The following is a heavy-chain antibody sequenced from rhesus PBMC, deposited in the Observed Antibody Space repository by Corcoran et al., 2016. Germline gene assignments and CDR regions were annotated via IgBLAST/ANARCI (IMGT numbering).Heavy chain of an antibody. CDR2: ISSGGGST. CDR3: AGWYSSGLGY. Sequence: EVQLVESGGGLAKPGGSLRLSCAASGFTFSDYYMHWVRQASGKGLEWVSRISSGGGSTWYADSVQGRFTISSENAKNTLYLQMNSLRAEDTAVYYCAGWYSSGLGYWGQGVLVTVSS. D-gene: IGHD6-31*01. J-gene: IGHJ4*01. V-gene: IGHV3-59*01. CDR1: GFTFSDYY.